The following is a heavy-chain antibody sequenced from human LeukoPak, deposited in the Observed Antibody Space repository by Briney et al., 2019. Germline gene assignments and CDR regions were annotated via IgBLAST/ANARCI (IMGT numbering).Heavy chain of an antibody. D-gene: IGHD3-16*02. J-gene: IGHJ5*02. CDR1: GYTFTSYD. V-gene: IGHV1-8*01. Sequence: ASVKVSCKASGYTFTSYDINWGRQATGQGLEWMGWMNPNSGNTGYAQKFQGRITMTSNTSIITAYMELSSLRSEDTAVYYCARDYRYYHWFDPWGQGTLVTVSS. CDR3: ARDYRYYHWFDP. CDR2: MNPNSGNT.